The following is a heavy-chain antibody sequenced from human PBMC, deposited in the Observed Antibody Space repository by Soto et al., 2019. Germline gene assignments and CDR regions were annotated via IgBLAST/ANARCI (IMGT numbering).Heavy chain of an antibody. D-gene: IGHD3-10*01. J-gene: IGHJ3*02. V-gene: IGHV3-7*01. CDR3: ARHHPYYYGSGPDAFDI. Sequence: EVQLVESGGGLVQPGGSLRLSCAASGFTFSSYWMTWVRQAPGKGLEWVANIKQDGSEKYYVDSVKGRFTISRDNAKNSLYLQMNSLRAEDTAVYYCARHHPYYYGSGPDAFDIWGHGTMVTVSS. CDR2: IKQDGSEK. CDR1: GFTFSSYW.